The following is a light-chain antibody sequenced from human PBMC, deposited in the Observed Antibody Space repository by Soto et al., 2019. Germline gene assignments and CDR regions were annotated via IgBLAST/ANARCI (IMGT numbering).Light chain of an antibody. Sequence: ELVMTQSSATLSVPSLQIAKLSGRASQICRGNLAWYQQKPGLAPRLLIYGASTRTTGISARFSGSGSGTDFTLTINSLQPEDFATYYCKHYDSLCTFGKGHKVAIK. V-gene: IGKV3-15*01. J-gene: IGKJ1*01. CDR1: QICRGN. CDR3: KHYDSLCT. CDR2: GAS.